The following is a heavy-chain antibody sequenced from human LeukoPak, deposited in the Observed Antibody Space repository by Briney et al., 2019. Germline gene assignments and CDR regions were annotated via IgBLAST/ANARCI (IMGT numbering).Heavy chain of an antibody. V-gene: IGHV1-18*01. CDR3: ASGTTAPYYFDY. CDR1: GYTFTSHG. J-gene: IGHJ4*02. D-gene: IGHD1-1*01. Sequence: ASVKVSCKASGYTFTSHGISWVRQAPGQGLEWMGWISAYNGNTNYAQKLQGRVTMTTDTSTSTAYMELRSLRSDDTSVYYCASGTTAPYYFDYWGQGTLVTVSS. CDR2: ISAYNGNT.